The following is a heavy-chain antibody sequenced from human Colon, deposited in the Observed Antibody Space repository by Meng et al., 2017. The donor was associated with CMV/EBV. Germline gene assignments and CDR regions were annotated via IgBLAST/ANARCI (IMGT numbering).Heavy chain of an antibody. J-gene: IGHJ4*02. Sequence: QLPLQSPGPGLVKPSETLSLTCTVSGGSISTYYWSWIRQPAGEGLEWLGRISTNRNTDYNPSLNSRATIWLDTSNNQFSLKLTSVTAADTAVYYCVRGGYSGTQTGGVQEYWGQGTLVTVSS. CDR3: VRGGYSGTQTGGVQEY. CDR1: GGSISTYY. CDR2: ISTNRNT. D-gene: IGHD5-12*01. V-gene: IGHV4-4*07.